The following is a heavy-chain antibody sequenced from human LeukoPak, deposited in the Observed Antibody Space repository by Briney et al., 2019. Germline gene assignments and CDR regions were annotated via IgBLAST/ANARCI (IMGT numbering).Heavy chain of an antibody. CDR3: ANFWSGYSPFDY. J-gene: IGHJ4*02. CDR2: ISSSGSTM. V-gene: IGHV3-11*04. D-gene: IGHD3-3*01. CDR1: GFTFSDYY. Sequence: GGTLRLPCAASGFTFSDYYMSWIRQAPGKGLEWVSYISSSGSTMYYADSVKGRFTISRDNAKNSLYLQMNSLRADDTAVYYCANFWSGYSPFDYWGQGTLVTV.